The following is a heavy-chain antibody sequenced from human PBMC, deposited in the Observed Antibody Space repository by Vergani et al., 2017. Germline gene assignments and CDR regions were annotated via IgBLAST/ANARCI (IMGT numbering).Heavy chain of an antibody. CDR3: ATGAARLTSQGDY. CDR1: GGSISSGGYY. Sequence: QVQLQESGPGLVKPSQTLSLTCTVSGGSISSGGYYWSWIRQHPGKGLEWIRYIYYSGSTYYNPSLKSRVTISVDTSKNQFSLKLSAVTAADTAVYYCATGAARLTSQGDYWGQGTLVTVSS. V-gene: IGHV4-31*03. CDR2: IYYSGST. D-gene: IGHD6-6*01. J-gene: IGHJ4*02.